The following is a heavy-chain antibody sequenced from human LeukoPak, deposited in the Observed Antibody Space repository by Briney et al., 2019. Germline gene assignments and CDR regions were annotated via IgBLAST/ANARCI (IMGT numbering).Heavy chain of an antibody. CDR1: GFTFSSYG. CDR3: ARERVITFGGVIVASDY. Sequence: PGRSLRLSCAASGFTFSSYGMHWVRQAPGKGLEWVAVIRYDGSNKYYADPVKGRFTISRGNSKNTLYLQMNSLRAEDTAVYYCARERVITFGGVIVASDYWGQGTLVTVSS. D-gene: IGHD3-16*02. CDR2: IRYDGSNK. J-gene: IGHJ4*02. V-gene: IGHV3-33*01.